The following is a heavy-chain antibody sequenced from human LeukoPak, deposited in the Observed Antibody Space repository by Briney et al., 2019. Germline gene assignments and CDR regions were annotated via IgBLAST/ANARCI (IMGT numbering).Heavy chain of an antibody. CDR2: ISYDGSNK. J-gene: IGHJ4*02. Sequence: AGGSLRLSCAASGFTFSSYGMHWVRQAPGKGLEWVAVISYDGSNKYYADSVKGRFTISRDNSKNTLYLQMNSLRAEDTAVFYCAKAPLGSYNSWTGFYPGLDSWGQGTLVAVSS. CDR3: AKAPLGSYNSWTGFYPGLDS. V-gene: IGHV3-30*18. D-gene: IGHD3/OR15-3a*01. CDR1: GFTFSSYG.